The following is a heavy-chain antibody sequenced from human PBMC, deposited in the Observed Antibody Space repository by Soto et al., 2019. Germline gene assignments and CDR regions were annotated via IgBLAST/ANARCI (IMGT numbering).Heavy chain of an antibody. CDR1: GYTLNTYG. Sequence: ASVKVSCKASGYTLNTYGITWVRQAPGQGLEWMGWINPYNGNTKFAQKLQDRVTMTTATSTSTAYMELASLRSDDTAVYYCAIGCIAVTTHLCYWGQGTLVTVSS. D-gene: IGHD4-17*01. V-gene: IGHV1-18*01. CDR3: AIGCIAVTTHLCY. J-gene: IGHJ4*02. CDR2: INPYNGNT.